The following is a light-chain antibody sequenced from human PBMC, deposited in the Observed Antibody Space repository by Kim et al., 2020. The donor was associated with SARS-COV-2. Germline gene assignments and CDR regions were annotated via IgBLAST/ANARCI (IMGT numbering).Light chain of an antibody. CDR1: SFNIGNNY. V-gene: IGLV1-51*01. CDR2: DNN. Sequence: GQKVTISCSGSSFNIGNNYVSWYQQLPGTAPKLLIYDNNKRPSGIPDQFSGSKSGTSATLGITGLQTGDEADYYCGTWDSSLSAGVFGGGTKLTVL. CDR3: GTWDSSLSAGV. J-gene: IGLJ3*02.